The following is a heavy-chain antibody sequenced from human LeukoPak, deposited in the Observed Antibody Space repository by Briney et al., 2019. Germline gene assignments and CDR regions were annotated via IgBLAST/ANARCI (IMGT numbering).Heavy chain of an antibody. V-gene: IGHV4-39*01. CDR1: GGSISSSSYY. CDR2: INYSGST. D-gene: IGHD3-16*02. CDR3: ARLTGYDYAWGSYRDPFFDH. J-gene: IGHJ4*02. Sequence: SETLSLTCTVSGGSISSSSYYWGWIRQPPGKGLEWIGSINYSGSTYYSPSLKSRVTISVDTSKNQFSLKLSSVTAADTAVYYCARLTGYDYAWGSYRDPFFDHWAQG.